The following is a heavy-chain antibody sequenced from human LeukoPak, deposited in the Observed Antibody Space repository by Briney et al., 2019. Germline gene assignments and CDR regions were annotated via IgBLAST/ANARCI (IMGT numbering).Heavy chain of an antibody. D-gene: IGHD1-26*01. J-gene: IGHJ4*02. CDR2: AHYAGEV. CDR1: AGSVTSSGYY. CDR3: ARQPTGSYQWTFDY. V-gene: IGHV4-39*01. Sequence: SETLSLTCTVSAGSVTSSGYYWAWIRQPPGKGLEWIGTAHYAGEVFYNPTLKSRVTIFVDTSKNQFSLSLISVTAADTAVYYCARQPTGSYQWTFDYWGQGTLATVSS.